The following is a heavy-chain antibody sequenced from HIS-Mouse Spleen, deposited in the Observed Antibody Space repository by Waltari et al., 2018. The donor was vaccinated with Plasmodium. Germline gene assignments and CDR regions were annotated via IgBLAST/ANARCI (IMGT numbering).Heavy chain of an antibody. CDR3: ARVTSSGVYWYFDL. D-gene: IGHD3-3*01. CDR1: GGSFSGYY. V-gene: IGHV4-34*01. J-gene: IGHJ2*01. CDR2: INHSGST. Sequence: QVQLQQWGAGLLKPSETLSLNCAVYGGSFSGYYWSWIRQPPGKGLEGIGEINHSGSTNYNPSLKSRVTISVDTSKNQFSLKLSSVTAADTAVYYCARVTSSGVYWYFDLWGRGTLVTVSS.